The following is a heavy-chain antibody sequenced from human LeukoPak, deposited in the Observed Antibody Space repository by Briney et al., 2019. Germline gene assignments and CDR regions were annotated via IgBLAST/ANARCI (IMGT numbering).Heavy chain of an antibody. J-gene: IGHJ4*02. V-gene: IGHV3-23*01. Sequence: PGGSLRLSCAASGFTFSSYALSWGRQAPGKGLEWVSAISSSGSSTYYADSVKGRFTISRDNSKNTLYLQMNSLRAEDTAVYYCAGYNCSSTTCYTGGLDYWGQGTLVTVSS. CDR3: AGYNCSSTTCYTGGLDY. CDR1: GFTFSSYA. CDR2: ISSSGSST. D-gene: IGHD2-2*02.